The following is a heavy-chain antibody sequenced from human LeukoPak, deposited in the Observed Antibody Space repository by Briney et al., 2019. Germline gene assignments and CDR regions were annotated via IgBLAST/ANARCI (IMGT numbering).Heavy chain of an antibody. CDR3: ARETMVRGVIYYYYYMDV. CDR2: INPNSGGT. V-gene: IGHV1-2*02. CDR1: GYTFTGYY. D-gene: IGHD3-10*01. J-gene: IGHJ6*03. Sequence: GASVKVSCKASGYTFTGYYMRWVRQAPGQGLEWMGWINPNSGGTNYAQKFQGRVTMTRDTSISTAYMELSRLRSDDTAVYYCARETMVRGVIYYYYYMDVWGKGTTVTVSS.